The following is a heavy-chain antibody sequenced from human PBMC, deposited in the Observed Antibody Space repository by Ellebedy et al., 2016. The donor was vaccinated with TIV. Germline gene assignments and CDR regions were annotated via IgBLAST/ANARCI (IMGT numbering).Heavy chain of an antibody. Sequence: SETLSLXXTVSGGSISSGGYYWSWIRQHPGKGLEWIGYIYYSGSTYYNPSLKSRVTISVDTSKNQFSLKLSSVTAADTAVYYCARGEQWLVVAFDYWGQGTLVTVSS. D-gene: IGHD6-19*01. CDR3: ARGEQWLVVAFDY. CDR1: GGSISSGGYY. V-gene: IGHV4-31*03. J-gene: IGHJ4*02. CDR2: IYYSGST.